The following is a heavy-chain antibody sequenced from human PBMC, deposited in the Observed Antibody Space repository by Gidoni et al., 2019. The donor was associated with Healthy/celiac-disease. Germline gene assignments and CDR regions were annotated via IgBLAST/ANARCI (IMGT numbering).Heavy chain of an antibody. CDR1: GGTFSSSA. J-gene: IGHJ5*02. D-gene: IGHD2-2*01. V-gene: IGHV1-69*01. CDR2: IIPIFGTA. Sequence: QVQLVQSGAEVKKPGSSVKVSCQASGGTFSSSAISWVRQAPGQGLEWMGGIIPIFGTANYAQKFQGRVTITADESTSTAYMELSSLRFEDTAVYYCARSDIVVVPAARRGASSTWFDPWGQGTLVTVSS. CDR3: ARSDIVVVPAARRGASSTWFDP.